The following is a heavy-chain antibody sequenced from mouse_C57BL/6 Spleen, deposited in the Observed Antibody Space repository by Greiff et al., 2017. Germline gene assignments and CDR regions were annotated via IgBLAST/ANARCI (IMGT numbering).Heavy chain of an antibody. CDR1: GYTFTDYN. CDR3: AMIYYGYAMDY. CDR2: INPNNGGT. V-gene: IGHV1-18*01. J-gene: IGHJ4*01. Sequence: LVEPGASVKIPCKASGYTFTDYNMDWVKQSHGKSLEWIGDINPNNGGTIYNQKFKGKATLTVDKSSSTAYMELRSLTSEDTAVYYCAMIYYGYAMDYWGQGTSVTVSS. D-gene: IGHD2-1*01.